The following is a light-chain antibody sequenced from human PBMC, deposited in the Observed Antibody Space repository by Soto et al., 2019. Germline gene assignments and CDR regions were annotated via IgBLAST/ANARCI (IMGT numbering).Light chain of an antibody. V-gene: IGLV2-14*01. Sequence: QAVVTQPASVSGSPGQSITISCTGTSSDIGDYNYVSWYQQHPGKGPKLMIYEVTNRPSGVSNRFSGSKSGNTASLTISGLQAEDEADYYCTSYTSGNTWVFGGGTKLTVL. CDR1: SSDIGDYNY. CDR3: TSYTSGNTWV. CDR2: EVT. J-gene: IGLJ3*02.